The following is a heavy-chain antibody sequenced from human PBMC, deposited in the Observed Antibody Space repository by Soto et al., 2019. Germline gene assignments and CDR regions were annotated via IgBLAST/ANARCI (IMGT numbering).Heavy chain of an antibody. J-gene: IGHJ6*02. CDR1: GFTVSSNY. Sequence: PGGSLRLSCAASGFTVSSNYMSWVRQAPGKGLEWVSVIYSGGSTYYADSVKGRFTISRDNSKNTLYLQMNSLRAEDTAVYYCARDHRKSGRSRYYGMDVWGQGTTVTVSS. CDR3: ARDHRKSGRSRYYGMDV. CDR2: IYSGGST. V-gene: IGHV3-53*01. D-gene: IGHD3-10*01.